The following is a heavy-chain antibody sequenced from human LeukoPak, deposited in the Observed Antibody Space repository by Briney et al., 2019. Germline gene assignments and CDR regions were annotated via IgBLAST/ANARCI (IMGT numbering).Heavy chain of an antibody. V-gene: IGHV1-8*01. CDR1: GYTFTSYD. CDR3: ARGIAAAGTPLEFDY. J-gene: IGHJ4*02. Sequence: ASVKVSCKASGYTFTSYDINWVRQATGQGLKWMGWMNPNSGNTGYAQKFQGRVTMTRNTSISTAYMELSSLRSEDTAVYYCARGIAAAGTPLEFDYWGQGTLVTVSS. CDR2: MNPNSGNT. D-gene: IGHD6-13*01.